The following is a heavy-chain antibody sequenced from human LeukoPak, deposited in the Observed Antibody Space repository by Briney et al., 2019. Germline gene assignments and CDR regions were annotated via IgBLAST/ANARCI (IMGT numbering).Heavy chain of an antibody. CDR2: ISGSGGST. V-gene: IGHV3-23*01. Sequence: GGSLRLSCAASGFTFSSYAMSWVRQAPGKGLEWVSAISGSGGSTYYADSVKGRFTISRDNSKNTLYPQMNSLRAEDTAVYYCAKDKAARQYYFDYWGQGTLVTVSS. D-gene: IGHD6-6*01. CDR1: GFTFSSYA. J-gene: IGHJ4*02. CDR3: AKDKAARQYYFDY.